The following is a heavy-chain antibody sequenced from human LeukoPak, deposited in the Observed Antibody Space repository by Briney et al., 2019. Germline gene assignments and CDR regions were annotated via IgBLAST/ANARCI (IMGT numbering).Heavy chain of an antibody. CDR1: GGAISSGGYY. CDR2: MFYSGGT. V-gene: IGHV4-31*03. D-gene: IGHD3-16*02. J-gene: IGHJ4*02. Sequence: SQTLSLTCTVSGGAISSGGYYWSWIRQHPEKGPEWIGHMFYSGGTYYNPSLKSRVSMSVDTSQNHFFLKLTSVTAADTAVYYCARGDPLRYWGQGIRVTVSS. CDR3: ARGDPLRY.